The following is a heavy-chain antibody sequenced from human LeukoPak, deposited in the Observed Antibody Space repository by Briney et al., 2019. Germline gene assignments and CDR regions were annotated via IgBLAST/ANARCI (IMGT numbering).Heavy chain of an antibody. Sequence: SETLSLTCTVSGGSISSGGYYWSWIRQHPGKGLEWIGYIYYRGSTNYNPSLKSRVTFSVDTSKNQFSLKLNSVTAADTAVYYCARGGDYGDLRYFDYWGQGTLVTVSS. J-gene: IGHJ4*02. CDR3: ARGGDYGDLRYFDY. CDR2: IYYRGST. D-gene: IGHD4-17*01. CDR1: GGSISSGGYY. V-gene: IGHV4-61*08.